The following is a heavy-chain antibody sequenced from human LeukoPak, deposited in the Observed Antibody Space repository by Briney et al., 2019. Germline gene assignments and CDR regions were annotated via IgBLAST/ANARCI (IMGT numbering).Heavy chain of an antibody. CDR1: GYSISSGYH. J-gene: IGHJ4*02. V-gene: IGHV4-38-2*01. CDR3: ARHNLYDSSGDGGYYFDY. CDR2: MSHSGST. D-gene: IGHD3-22*01. Sequence: PSETLSLTCVVSGYSISSGYHWGWIRQPPGKGLEWIGSMSHSGSTYYNPSLKRRVTISVDTSKNQFSVKLRSVTAADTAVYYCARHNLYDSSGDGGYYFDYWGQGTLVTVSS.